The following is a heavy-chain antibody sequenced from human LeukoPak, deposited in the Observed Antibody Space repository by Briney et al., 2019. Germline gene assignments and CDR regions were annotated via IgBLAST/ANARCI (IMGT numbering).Heavy chain of an antibody. Sequence: LSGGSLRLSCAASGFTFSSYAMSWVRQAPGKGLEWVSAISGSGGSTYYADSVKGRFTISRDNSKNTLYLQMNSLRAEDTAVYYCAKDKWSYLAAAGTSGICEYWGQGTLVTVSS. V-gene: IGHV3-23*01. CDR1: GFTFSSYA. CDR3: AKDKWSYLAAAGTSGICEY. CDR2: ISGSGGST. D-gene: IGHD6-13*01. J-gene: IGHJ4*02.